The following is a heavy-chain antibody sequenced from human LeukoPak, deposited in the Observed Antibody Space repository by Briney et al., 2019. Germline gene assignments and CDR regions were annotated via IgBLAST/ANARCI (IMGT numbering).Heavy chain of an antibody. CDR2: IYPRDGST. CDR3: ARDQEGFDY. J-gene: IGHJ4*02. CDR1: GYTFTSNY. V-gene: IGHV1-46*01. Sequence: ASARVSCKASGYTFTSNYIHWVRQAPGQGLEWMGMIYPRDGSTSYAQKFQGRVTVTRDTSTSTVHMKLSGLRSEDTAVYYCARDQEGFDYWGQGTLVTVSS.